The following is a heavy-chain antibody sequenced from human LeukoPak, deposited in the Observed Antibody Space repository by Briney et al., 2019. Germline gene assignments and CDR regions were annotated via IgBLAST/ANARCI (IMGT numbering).Heavy chain of an antibody. V-gene: IGHV3-23*01. CDR1: GFSFNSYA. D-gene: IGHD6-13*01. CDR2: ISGSGGST. CDR3: AKGSTSRIAAAGTGYFQY. Sequence: GGSLRLSCAASGFSFNSYAMSWVRQAPGKGLEWVSAISGSGGSTYHADSVKGRFTISRDNSKNTLYVQMNSLRAEDTAVYYCAKGSTSRIAAAGTGYFQYWGQGTLVTVSS. J-gene: IGHJ1*01.